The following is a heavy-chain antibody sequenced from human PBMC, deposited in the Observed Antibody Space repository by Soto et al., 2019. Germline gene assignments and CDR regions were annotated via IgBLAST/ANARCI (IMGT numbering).Heavy chain of an antibody. J-gene: IGHJ6*02. CDR1: GFDASVNY. CDR3: VRENYYYGMDA. V-gene: IGHV3-66*01. CDR2: INSAGRT. Sequence: EVQLVESGGTLVQPGGSLRLSCAASGFDASVNYMTWVRQAPGKGLEWVSAINSAGRTFFAHSVKSRFTISRYDSKNTLQIQITRLRVEDPAMYYCVRENYYYGMDAWGQGTAVTVSS.